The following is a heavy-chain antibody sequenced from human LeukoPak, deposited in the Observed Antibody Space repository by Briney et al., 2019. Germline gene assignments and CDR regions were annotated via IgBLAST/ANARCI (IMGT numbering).Heavy chain of an antibody. J-gene: IGHJ4*02. V-gene: IGHV3-30-3*02. D-gene: IGHD4-11*01. CDR1: GFTFNTYV. Sequence: GGSLRLSCAASGFTFNTYVMHWVRQAPGKGLEWVAVISHDVNDKYYADSVKGRFTISRDNSKNTLYLQMNSLRAEDTAVYYCAKRPPTVTTYYFDYWGQGTLVTVSS. CDR2: ISHDVNDK. CDR3: AKRPPTVTTYYFDY.